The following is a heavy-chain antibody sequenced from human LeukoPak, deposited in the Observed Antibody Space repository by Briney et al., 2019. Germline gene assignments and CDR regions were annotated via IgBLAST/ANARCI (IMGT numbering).Heavy chain of an antibody. V-gene: IGHV3-48*03. J-gene: IGHJ4*02. D-gene: IGHD3-10*01. CDR2: ISSSGSTI. CDR1: GFTFSTYE. CDR3: ARDHYYGSGSYDY. Sequence: GGSLRLSXAASGFTFSTYEMNWVRQAPGKGLEWVSYISSSGSTIYYADSVKGRFTISRDNAKNSLYLQMNSLRAEDTAVYYCARDHYYGSGSYDYWGQGTLVTVSS.